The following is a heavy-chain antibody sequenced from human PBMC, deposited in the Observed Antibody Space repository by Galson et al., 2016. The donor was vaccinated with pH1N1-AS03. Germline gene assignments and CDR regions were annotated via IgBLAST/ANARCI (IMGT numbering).Heavy chain of an antibody. J-gene: IGHJ4*02. Sequence: LTCAVSGYSISSGFHWAWVRQPPSKGLEWIGTISHSGNTYYNPSLKSRVTMSVDTSKNQFSLKLSSVTAADAAVYYCARFSGSYQFDYWGQGTLVTVSS. CDR2: ISHSGNT. V-gene: IGHV4-38-2*01. CDR1: GYSISSGFH. D-gene: IGHD1-26*01. CDR3: ARFSGSYQFDY.